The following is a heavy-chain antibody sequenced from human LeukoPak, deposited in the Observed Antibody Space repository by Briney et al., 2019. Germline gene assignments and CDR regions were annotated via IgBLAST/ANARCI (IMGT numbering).Heavy chain of an antibody. Sequence: GGSLRLSCAASGITFSTYDMSWVRQAPGKGLEWVSAFSPSGGGTYYADSVKGRFTISRDNSKNTLYLQMNSLRAEDTAVYYCARALRIYYYFDYWGQGTLVTVSS. V-gene: IGHV3-23*01. J-gene: IGHJ4*02. CDR2: FSPSGGGT. CDR3: ARALRIYYYFDY. D-gene: IGHD1-26*01. CDR1: GITFSTYD.